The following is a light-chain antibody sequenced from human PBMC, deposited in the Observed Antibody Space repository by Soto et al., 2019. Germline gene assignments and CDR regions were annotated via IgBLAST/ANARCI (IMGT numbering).Light chain of an antibody. V-gene: IGKV1-12*01. CDR1: EDISTW. J-gene: IGKJ5*01. Sequence: DIQMTQSPSSVSASVGDSVTITCRSSEDISTWLAWYQQKPGKAPKLLIYAASSLQSGVPPRFSGSGSGTDFTLTISSLQPEDFATYYCQHADSFPLITFGQGTRLEIK. CDR3: QHADSFPLIT. CDR2: AAS.